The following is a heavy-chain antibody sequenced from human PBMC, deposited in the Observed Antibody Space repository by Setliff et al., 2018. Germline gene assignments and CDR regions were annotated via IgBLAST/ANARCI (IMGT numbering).Heavy chain of an antibody. D-gene: IGHD6-6*01. Sequence: TLSLPCAAHGGTFSYYYWTWIRQSPGKGLEWIGENNHSGSAKYRPSLGSRVTISVDTSNNQVSLTLTSVTAADTAVYYCARGRNVAARLLDTWGQGTLVTVSS. V-gene: IGHV4-34*01. CDR3: ARGRNVAARLLDT. CDR2: NNHSGSA. J-gene: IGHJ5*02. CDR1: GGTFSYYY.